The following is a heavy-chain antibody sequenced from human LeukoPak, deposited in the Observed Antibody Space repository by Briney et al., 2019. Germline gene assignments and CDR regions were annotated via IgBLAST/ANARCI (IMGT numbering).Heavy chain of an antibody. Sequence: GGSLRLSCAASGFTFSSYAMSWVRQASGKGLEWVSAISGSGGSTYYADSVKGRFTISRDNSKNTLYLQMNSLRAEDTAVYYCAKDPVSSSSWSPASNWGQGTLVTVSS. CDR1: GFTFSSYA. V-gene: IGHV3-23*01. J-gene: IGHJ4*02. CDR3: AKDPVSSSSWSPASN. D-gene: IGHD6-13*01. CDR2: ISGSGGST.